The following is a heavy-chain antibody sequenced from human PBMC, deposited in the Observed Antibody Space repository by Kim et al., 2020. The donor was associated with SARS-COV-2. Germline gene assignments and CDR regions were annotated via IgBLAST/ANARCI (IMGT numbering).Heavy chain of an antibody. J-gene: IGHJ6*03. CDR3: ARGTHSGGYYMDV. Sequence: SETLSLTCAVYGGSFSGYFWSWIRQPPGKGLEWIGEISHSGSTNYNPSLKSRVTVSVDASKNQFSLELSSVTAADTAVYYCARGTHSGGYYMDVWGNGTTGT. CDR2: ISHSGST. V-gene: IGHV4-34*01. D-gene: IGHD1-26*01. CDR1: GGSFSGYF.